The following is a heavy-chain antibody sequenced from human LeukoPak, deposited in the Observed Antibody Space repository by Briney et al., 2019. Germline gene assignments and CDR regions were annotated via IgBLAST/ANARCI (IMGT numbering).Heavy chain of an antibody. CDR2: IRSKANSYAT. V-gene: IGHV3-73*01. Sequence: PGGSLRLSCAASGFTFSSYGMHWVRQASGKGLEWVGRIRSKANSYATAYTASVKGRFTISRDDSKNTAYLQMNSLKTEDTAVYYCTRQGSYWGQGTLVTVSS. J-gene: IGHJ4*02. D-gene: IGHD3-10*01. CDR3: TRQGSY. CDR1: GFTFSSYG.